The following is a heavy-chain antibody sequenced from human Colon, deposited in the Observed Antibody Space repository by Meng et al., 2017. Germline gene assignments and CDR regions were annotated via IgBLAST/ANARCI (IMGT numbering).Heavy chain of an antibody. Sequence: QVQLQELGHGLVNLSQTLSLICSVSGGSNISGGYYWSWIRQHPQKGLEWIGYISNSGSAYYNPSLKSRVSISVDTSKNQFSLKMGTVTAADTALYYCARAGLHSYYFDFWGQGTLVTVSS. CDR3: ARAGLHSYYFDF. CDR1: GGSNISGGYY. D-gene: IGHD2-21*01. J-gene: IGHJ4*02. V-gene: IGHV4-31*02. CDR2: ISNSGSA.